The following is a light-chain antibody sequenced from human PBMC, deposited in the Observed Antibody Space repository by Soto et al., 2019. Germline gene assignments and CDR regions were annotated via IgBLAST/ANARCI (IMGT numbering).Light chain of an antibody. CDR3: SSYTSSSTLV. CDR2: EVS. Sequence: QSVLTQPASVSGSPGQSITISCTGTSSDVGGYIYVSWYQQHPGKAPKLMIYEVSNRPSGVSNRFSGSKSGNTASLTISGLQAEDEADYYCSSYTSSSTLVFGNGTKVTVL. V-gene: IGLV2-14*01. CDR1: SSDVGGYIY. J-gene: IGLJ1*01.